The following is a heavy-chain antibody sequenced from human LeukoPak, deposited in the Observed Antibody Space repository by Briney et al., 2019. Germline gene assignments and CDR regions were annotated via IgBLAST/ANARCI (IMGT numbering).Heavy chain of an antibody. Sequence: PGGSLRLSCAASGFTFSSFEMNWVRQAPGKGLEWLSTISYGGDNIHYADSVQGRFNVSRANAKISLSLQMNSLRADDTAVYYCVRGRPRHGGSYAYYWGQGTLVTVSS. D-gene: IGHD1-26*01. V-gene: IGHV3-48*03. CDR2: ISYGGDNI. CDR3: VRGRPRHGGSYAYY. CDR1: GFTFSSFE. J-gene: IGHJ4*02.